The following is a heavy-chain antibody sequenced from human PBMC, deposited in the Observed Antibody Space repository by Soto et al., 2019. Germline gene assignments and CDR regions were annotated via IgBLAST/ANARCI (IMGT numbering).Heavy chain of an antibody. D-gene: IGHD1-7*01. J-gene: IGHJ6*02. CDR1: GDSVSSNSAA. Sequence: SQTLSLTCAISGDSVSSNSAAWNWIRQSPSRGLEWLGGTYYRSKWYNDYAVSVKSRITINPDTSKNQFSLQLNSVTPEDTAVYYCARWGNWNSKENGGMDVWGQGTTVTVSS. CDR3: ARWGNWNSKENGGMDV. CDR2: TYYRSKWYN. V-gene: IGHV6-1*01.